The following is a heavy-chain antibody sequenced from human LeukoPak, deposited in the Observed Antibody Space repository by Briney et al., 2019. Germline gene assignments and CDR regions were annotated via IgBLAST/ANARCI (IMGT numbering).Heavy chain of an antibody. CDR3: ARARRIFTTVTPKTWYYYGMDV. J-gene: IGHJ6*02. CDR2: IHHDGRI. D-gene: IGHD4-17*01. V-gene: IGHV4-34*01. CDR1: GFTFSSYS. Sequence: PGGSLRLSCAASGFTFSSYSMNWVRQPPGKGLEWIGEIHHDGRINYNPPLKSRVTLSVDKSKNQFSLKLSSVTAADTAVYYCARARRIFTTVTPKTWYYYGMDVWGQGTTVTVSS.